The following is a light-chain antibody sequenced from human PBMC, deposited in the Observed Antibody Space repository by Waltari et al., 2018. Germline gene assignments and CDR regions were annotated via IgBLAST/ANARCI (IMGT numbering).Light chain of an antibody. J-gene: IGLJ2*01. V-gene: IGLV2-14*03. CDR3: SSYIDSSTLEL. Sequence: QSALTQPVSVSGSPGQSITISCTGTSSDIGGYNYVSWYQQVPGKAPKLIIYDVSNRPSGVSSRFSGSKSGNTASLTISGLQAEDEANYYCSSYIDSSTLELFGGGTSLTVL. CDR1: SSDIGGYNY. CDR2: DVS.